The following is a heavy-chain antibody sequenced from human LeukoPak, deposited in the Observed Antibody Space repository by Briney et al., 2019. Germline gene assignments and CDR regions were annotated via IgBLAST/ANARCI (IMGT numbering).Heavy chain of an antibody. D-gene: IGHD3-22*01. Sequence: ASVKVSCKAAGYTFTSYGISWVRQAPGQGLEWMGWISAYNGNTNYAQKLQGRVTMTTDTSTSTAYMELRSLRSDDTAVYYCARDISPYYDSSGYYYDYGGQGTLSPSPQ. CDR3: ARDISPYYDSSGYYYDY. CDR2: ISAYNGNT. CDR1: GYTFTSYG. J-gene: IGHJ4*02. V-gene: IGHV1-18*01.